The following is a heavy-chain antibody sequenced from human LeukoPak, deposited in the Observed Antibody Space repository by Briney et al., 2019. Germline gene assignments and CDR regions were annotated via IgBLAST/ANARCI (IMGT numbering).Heavy chain of an antibody. Sequence: GGSLRLSCAASEFTFSNYDMNWVRQAPGKGLEWVSYISSDASAIYYADSVKGRFTISRDNAKNSLYLQMNSLRAEDTAVYYCARDLTGDSSHDYWGQGTLVTVSS. V-gene: IGHV3-48*03. CDR1: EFTFSNYD. CDR3: ARDLTGDSSHDY. CDR2: ISSDASAI. J-gene: IGHJ4*02. D-gene: IGHD3-22*01.